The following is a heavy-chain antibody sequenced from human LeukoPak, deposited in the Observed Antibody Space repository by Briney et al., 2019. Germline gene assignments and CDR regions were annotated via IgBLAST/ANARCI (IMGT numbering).Heavy chain of an antibody. CDR1: GYTFTSYD. CDR2: LNPNSGNT. Sequence: GASVKVSCKASGYTFTSYDVNWVRQATGQGLEWMGWLNPNSGNTGCAQKFQGRVTMTRNTSISTAYMELSSLRSEDTAVYYCARIVEYSSGWYYYYYGMDVWGQGTTVTVSS. J-gene: IGHJ6*02. V-gene: IGHV1-8*01. D-gene: IGHD6-19*01. CDR3: ARIVEYSSGWYYYYYGMDV.